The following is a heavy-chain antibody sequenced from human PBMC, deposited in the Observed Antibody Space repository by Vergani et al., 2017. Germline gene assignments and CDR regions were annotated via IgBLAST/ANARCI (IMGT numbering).Heavy chain of an antibody. D-gene: IGHD6-6*01. J-gene: IGHJ4*02. CDR3: VRVNIAARHFDY. Sequence: EVQLVESGGGLVQPGGSLRLSCAASGFTFSSYWMSWVRQAPGKGLEWVANIKQDGSEKYYVDYVKGRFTISRDNAKNSLYLQMNSLRAEDTAVYYCVRVNIAARHFDYWGQGTLVTVSS. CDR2: IKQDGSEK. CDR1: GFTFSSYW. V-gene: IGHV3-7*03.